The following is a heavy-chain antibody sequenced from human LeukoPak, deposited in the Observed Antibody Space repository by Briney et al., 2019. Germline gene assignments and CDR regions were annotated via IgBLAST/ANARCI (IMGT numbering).Heavy chain of an antibody. J-gene: IGHJ6*02. CDR2: IYSSGST. CDR3: ARVGRVGPSDYGMDV. D-gene: IGHD3-10*01. Sequence: SETLSLTCTVSGGSISSYYWSWIRQPAGKGLEWIGRIYSSGSTNYNPSLKSRVTMSVDTSKNQISLKLSSVTAADTAVYYCARVGRVGPSDYGMDVWGQGTTVTVSS. CDR1: GGSISSYY. V-gene: IGHV4-4*07.